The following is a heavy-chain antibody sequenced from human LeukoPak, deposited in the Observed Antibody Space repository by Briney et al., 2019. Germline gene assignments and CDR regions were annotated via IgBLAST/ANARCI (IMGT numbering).Heavy chain of an antibody. CDR3: HTAKSPPGY. J-gene: IGHJ4*02. Sequence: GGSLRLSCAASGFTFSDHYIDWVRQAPGKGLEWVGRSRDRSKSYTTDYAASVKGRFTISRDDSKKSVYLEMNSLETEDTAVYYCHTAKSPPGYWGQGTLVSVSS. CDR2: SRDRSKSYTT. D-gene: IGHD2-21*02. V-gene: IGHV3-72*01. CDR1: GFTFSDHY.